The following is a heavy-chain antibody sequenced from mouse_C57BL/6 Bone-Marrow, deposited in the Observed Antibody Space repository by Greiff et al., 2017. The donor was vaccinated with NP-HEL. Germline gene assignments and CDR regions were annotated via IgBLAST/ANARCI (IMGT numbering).Heavy chain of an antibody. CDR3: AREGWFPYAMDY. CDR2: INYDGSST. D-gene: IGHD2-3*01. V-gene: IGHV5-16*01. J-gene: IGHJ4*01. Sequence: EVMLVESEGGLVQPGSSMKLSCTASGFTFSDYYMAWVRQVPEKGLEWVANINYDGSSTYYLDSLKSRFIISRDNAKNILYLQMRSLKSEDTATYYCAREGWFPYAMDYWGQGTSVTVSS. CDR1: GFTFSDYY.